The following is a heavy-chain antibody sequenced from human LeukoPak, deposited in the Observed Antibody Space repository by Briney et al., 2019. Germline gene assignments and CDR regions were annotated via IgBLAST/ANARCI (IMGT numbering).Heavy chain of an antibody. CDR1: GFTFSSYS. CDR2: ISSSSSYI. V-gene: IGHV3-21*01. D-gene: IGHD2-21*02. Sequence: GGSLRLSCAASGFTFSSYSMNWVRQAPGKGLEWVSSISSSSSYIYYADSVKGRFTISRDNAKNSLYLQMNSLRAEDTAVYYCASDKVVTVRKASDIWGQGTMVTVSS. CDR3: ASDKVVTVRKASDI. J-gene: IGHJ3*02.